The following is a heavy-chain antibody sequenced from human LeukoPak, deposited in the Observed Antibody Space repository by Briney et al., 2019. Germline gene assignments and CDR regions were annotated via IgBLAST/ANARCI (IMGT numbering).Heavy chain of an antibody. CDR3: AKGGLRDGYSYAS. Sequence: PGGSLRLSCAVSGFTVSAHYMSWVRQAPGKGLECVSFLYTGGDTYYADSVKGRFTISRDNSKNTLSLQMNSLRAADTAVYYCAKGGLRDGYSYASWGQGTLITVSS. V-gene: IGHV3-53*01. CDR1: GFTVSAHY. D-gene: IGHD5-24*01. CDR2: LYTGGDT. J-gene: IGHJ5*02.